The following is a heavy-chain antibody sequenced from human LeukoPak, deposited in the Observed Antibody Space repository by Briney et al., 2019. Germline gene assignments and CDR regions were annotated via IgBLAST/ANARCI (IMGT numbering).Heavy chain of an antibody. CDR3: AKDPLSGSYRGGWFDP. J-gene: IGHJ5*02. CDR2: ISWNSGSI. D-gene: IGHD1-26*01. CDR1: GFTFDDYA. V-gene: IGHV3-9*01. Sequence: GRSLRLSCAASGFTFDDYAMHWVRQAPGKGLEWVSGISWNSGSIGYADSGKGRFTISRDNAKNSLYLQVNSLRAEDTALYYCAKDPLSGSYRGGWFDPWGRGTLVTVSS.